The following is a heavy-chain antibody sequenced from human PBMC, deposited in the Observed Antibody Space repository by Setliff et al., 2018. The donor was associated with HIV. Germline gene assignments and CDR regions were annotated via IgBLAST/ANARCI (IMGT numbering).Heavy chain of an antibody. CDR1: GFSLSTSGMC. CDR2: IDWDDDK. D-gene: IGHD4-17*01. V-gene: IGHV2-70*11. CDR3: ARILSTVTEAFDY. Sequence: SGPTLVNPTQTLTLTCALSGFSLSTSGMCVSWIRQPPGKALEWLARIDWDDDKYYNTFLKTRLTISKDTSKNQVVLTVTNMDPVDTATYYCARILSTVTEAFDYWGQGTLVTVSS. J-gene: IGHJ4*02.